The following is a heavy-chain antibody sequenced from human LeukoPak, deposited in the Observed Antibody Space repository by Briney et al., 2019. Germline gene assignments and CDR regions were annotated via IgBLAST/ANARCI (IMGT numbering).Heavy chain of an antibody. V-gene: IGHV3-11*05. J-gene: IGHJ3*01. CDR1: GFTFSSYA. CDR2: ILMSTNYT. Sequence: GGSLRLSCAASGFTFSSYAMSWVRHAPGKGLEWVSYILMSTNYTSYAASVKGRFTISRDNAKNSLYLQMNSLRAEDTALYYCAKEGGTRGTFDVWGQGTMVTVSS. CDR3: AKEGGTRGTFDV. D-gene: IGHD3/OR15-3a*01.